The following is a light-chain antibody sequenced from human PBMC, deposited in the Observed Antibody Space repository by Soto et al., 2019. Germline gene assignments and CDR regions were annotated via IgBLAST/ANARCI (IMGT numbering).Light chain of an antibody. CDR3: QHYNNWPA. J-gene: IGKJ1*01. Sequence: EIVMTQSPATLSVSPGERATLSCRASQSVSSTLAWYQQEPGQAPRLLIYGASTRATGIPARFSGSGSGTEFTLTNSSLQSADFAVYYCQHYNNWPAFGQGTKVEIK. CDR1: QSVSST. V-gene: IGKV3-15*01. CDR2: GAS.